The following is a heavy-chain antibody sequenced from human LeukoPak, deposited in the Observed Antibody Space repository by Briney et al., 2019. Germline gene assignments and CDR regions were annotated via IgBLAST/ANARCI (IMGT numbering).Heavy chain of an antibody. Sequence: SVKVSCKASGGTFSSYAISWVRQAPGQGLEWMGRIIPILGIANYAQKFQGRVMITADKSTSTAHMELSSLRSEDTAVYYCARKGGDAFDIWGQGTMVTVSS. V-gene: IGHV1-69*04. CDR1: GGTFSSYA. J-gene: IGHJ3*02. CDR2: IIPILGIA. CDR3: ARKGGDAFDI.